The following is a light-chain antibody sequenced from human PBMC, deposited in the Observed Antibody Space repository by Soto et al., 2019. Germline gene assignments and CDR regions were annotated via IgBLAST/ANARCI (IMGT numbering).Light chain of an antibody. V-gene: IGKV3-20*01. CDR1: QSVTSSY. CDR2: GAS. CDR3: QQYGSSLPLS. J-gene: IGKJ4*01. Sequence: EIVLTQSPGTLSLSPGERATLSCRASQSVTSSYVAWYQQKPGQAPRLLIYGASSRATGIPDRFSGSGSGTDFTLTISRLEPEDFAVYYCQQYGSSLPLSFGGGTKVDIK.